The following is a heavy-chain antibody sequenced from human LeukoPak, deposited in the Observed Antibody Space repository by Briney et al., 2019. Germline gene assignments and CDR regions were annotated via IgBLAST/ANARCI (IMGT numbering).Heavy chain of an antibody. CDR3: AKDERGYSGY. Sequence: GRSLRLSCAASGFTLSSYGMHWVRQAPGKGLEWVAVISYDGSNKYYADSVKGRSTISRDNSKNTLYLQMNSLRAEDTAVYYCAKDERGYSGYWGQGTLVTVSS. CDR2: ISYDGSNK. J-gene: IGHJ4*02. D-gene: IGHD5-12*01. V-gene: IGHV3-30*18. CDR1: GFTLSSYG.